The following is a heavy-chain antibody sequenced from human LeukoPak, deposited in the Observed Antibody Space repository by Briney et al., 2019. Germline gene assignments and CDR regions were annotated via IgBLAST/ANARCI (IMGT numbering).Heavy chain of an antibody. CDR3: ARDERLLSFLK. V-gene: IGHV3-23*01. Sequence: SGGSLRLSCAASGFTFSSYAMSWVRQAPGKGLECISGFSGSGGSTYYADSVKGRFTISRDNSRNTLYLQMNSLRAEDTAVYYCARDERLLSFLKWGQGTLVTVSS. CDR1: GFTFSSYA. CDR2: FSGSGGST. J-gene: IGHJ4*02. D-gene: IGHD3-3*01.